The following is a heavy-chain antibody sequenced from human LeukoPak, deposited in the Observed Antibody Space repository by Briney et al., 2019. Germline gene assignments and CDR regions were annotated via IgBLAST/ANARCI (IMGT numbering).Heavy chain of an antibody. D-gene: IGHD3-22*01. CDR3: ARESPGGGYYYDSSGYSNYYYYMGV. J-gene: IGHJ6*03. Sequence: SETLSLTCTVSGGSISSYYWSWIRQPAGKGLEWIGRNYTSGSTNYNPSLKSRVTMSVDTSKNQFSLKLSSVTAADTAVYYCARESPGGGYYYDSSGYSNYYYYMGVWGKGTTVTVSS. V-gene: IGHV4-4*07. CDR1: GGSISSYY. CDR2: NYTSGST.